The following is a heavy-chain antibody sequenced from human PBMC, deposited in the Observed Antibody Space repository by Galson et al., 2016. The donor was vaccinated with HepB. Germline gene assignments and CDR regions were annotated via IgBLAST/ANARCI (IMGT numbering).Heavy chain of an antibody. CDR1: GFKFDDYG. D-gene: IGHD3-9*01. V-gene: IGHV3-20*04. CDR3: ASATPYYDILTGYYNYYFDY. Sequence: SLRLSCAASGFKFDDYGMSWVRQAPGKGLEWVSSINWNGGSTGYVDSVKGRFTISRDKAKSSLYLQLNSLRAEDTALYYCASATPYYDILTGYYNYYFDYWGQGTLVTVSS. J-gene: IGHJ4*02. CDR2: INWNGGST.